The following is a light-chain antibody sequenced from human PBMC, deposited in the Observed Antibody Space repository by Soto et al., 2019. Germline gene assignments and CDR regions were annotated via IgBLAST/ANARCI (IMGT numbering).Light chain of an antibody. Sequence: EIVLTHSPATLSLSQGEIATLSCRASQSVGSSLAWYQQRPGQAPRLLIYDAFIRATGIPARFSGSESGTDFTLTISSLEPEDFAVYYCQQRSNWPLTFGQGTRLEIK. CDR2: DAF. J-gene: IGKJ5*01. V-gene: IGKV3-11*01. CDR3: QQRSNWPLT. CDR1: QSVGSS.